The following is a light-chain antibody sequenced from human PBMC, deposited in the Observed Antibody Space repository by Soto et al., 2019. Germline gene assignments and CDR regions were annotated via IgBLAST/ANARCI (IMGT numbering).Light chain of an antibody. J-gene: IGLJ2*01. CDR3: AAWDDSLNGVV. CDR1: SSNIGRNT. Sequence: QLVLTQPPSASGTPGQRGTISCSGSSSNIGRNTVNWYQQLPGTAPKPLIYSNNQRPSGVPGRFSGSKSGTSASLAISGPQSEDEAHYYSAAWDDSLNGVVFGGGTKLPVL. CDR2: SNN. V-gene: IGLV1-44*01.